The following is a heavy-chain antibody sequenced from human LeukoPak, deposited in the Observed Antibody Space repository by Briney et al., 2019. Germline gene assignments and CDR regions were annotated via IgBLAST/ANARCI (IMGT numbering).Heavy chain of an antibody. V-gene: IGHV3-33*01. CDR2: IWYDGSYK. CDR3: ARGNSDAFDI. D-gene: IGHD4-23*01. CDR1: GFTFSNYA. Sequence: GRSLRLSCAASGFTFSNYAMHWVRQAAGKGLEWMAIIWYDGSYKYYADSVKDRFTISRDNSKNTLYLQVNSLTAEDTAVYYCARGNSDAFDIWGHGTMVTVSS. J-gene: IGHJ3*02.